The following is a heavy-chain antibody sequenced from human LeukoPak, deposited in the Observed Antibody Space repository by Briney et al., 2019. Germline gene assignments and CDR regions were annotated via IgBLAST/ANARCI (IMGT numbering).Heavy chain of an antibody. CDR2: IYYSGST. V-gene: IGHV4-59*08. J-gene: IGHJ4*02. D-gene: IGHD1-26*01. CDR3: ARHSGSSPHYFDY. CDR1: GGSINSYY. Sequence: SETLSLTCTVSGGSINSYYWSWLRQPPGKGLEWIGFIYYSGSTHYKSSLKSRVTISVDTSKNQFSLRLSSVTAADTAVYYRARHSGSSPHYFDYWGQGTLVTVSS.